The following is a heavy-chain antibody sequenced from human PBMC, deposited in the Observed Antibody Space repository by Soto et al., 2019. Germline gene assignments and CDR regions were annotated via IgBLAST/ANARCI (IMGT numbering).Heavy chain of an antibody. CDR1: GGSISSYY. CDR3: ARDRAAASYYYYYGMDV. V-gene: IGHV4-59*01. Sequence: SETLSLTCTVSGGSISSYYWSWIRQPPGKGLGWIGYIYYSGSTNYNPSLKSRVTISVDTSKNQFSLKLSSVTAADTAVYYCARDRAAASYYYYYGMDVWGQGTTVTVSS. CDR2: IYYSGST. J-gene: IGHJ6*02. D-gene: IGHD6-13*01.